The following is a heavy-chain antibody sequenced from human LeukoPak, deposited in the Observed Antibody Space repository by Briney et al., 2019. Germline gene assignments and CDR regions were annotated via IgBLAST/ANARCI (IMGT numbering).Heavy chain of an antibody. CDR3: ASAMDDAFDI. J-gene: IGHJ3*02. V-gene: IGHV4-4*09. CDR1: GGSISSYY. Sequence: SETLPLTCTVSGGSISSYYWSWIRQPPGKGLEWIGYIYTSGSTNYNPSLKSRVTISVDTSKNQFSLKLSSVTAADTAVYYCASAMDDAFDIWGQGTMVTVSS. CDR2: IYTSGST. D-gene: IGHD2-2*01.